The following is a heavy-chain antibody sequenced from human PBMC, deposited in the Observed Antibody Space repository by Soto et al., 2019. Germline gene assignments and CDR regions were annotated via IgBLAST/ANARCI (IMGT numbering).Heavy chain of an antibody. V-gene: IGHV4-59*01. Sequence: SETLSLTCTVSGGSITSNHWSWIRQPPGKGVEWIGNVHYSGSINYNPSLTSRATISLDTSKRQFSLKLSSVTAADTAVYYCAKGSGWHDSWGQGTLVTVSS. J-gene: IGHJ5*01. CDR3: AKGSGWHDS. CDR1: GGSITSNH. CDR2: VHYSGSI. D-gene: IGHD6-19*01.